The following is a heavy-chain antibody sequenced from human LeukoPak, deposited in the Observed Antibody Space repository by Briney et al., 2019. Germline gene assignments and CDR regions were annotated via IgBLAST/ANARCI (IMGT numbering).Heavy chain of an antibody. D-gene: IGHD2-15*01. CDR2: ISDSGGST. J-gene: IGHJ6*02. CDR3: VRGDSFGPYGMDV. CDR1: GFPFSSYA. Sequence: GGSLRLSCSASGFPFSSYAMHWVRQAPGKGLEYVSAISDSGGSTYYADSVKGRFTISRDNSKNTLYLQMSSLRAEDTAVYFCVRGDSFGPYGMDVWGQGTTVTVSS. V-gene: IGHV3-64D*09.